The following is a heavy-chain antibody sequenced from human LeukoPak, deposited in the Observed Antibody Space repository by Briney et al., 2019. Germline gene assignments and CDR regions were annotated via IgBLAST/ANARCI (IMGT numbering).Heavy chain of an antibody. D-gene: IGHD3-22*01. CDR1: GYTLTELS. CDR3: ATLAGYYDSSGHYYLDY. J-gene: IGHJ4*02. CDR2: FDPEDGET. Sequence: ASVKVSCKVSGYTLTELSMHWMRQAPGKGLEWMGGFDPEDGETICAQKFQGRVTMTEDTSTDTAYMELSSLRSEDTAVYHCATLAGYYDSSGHYYLDYWGQGTLVTVSS. V-gene: IGHV1-24*01.